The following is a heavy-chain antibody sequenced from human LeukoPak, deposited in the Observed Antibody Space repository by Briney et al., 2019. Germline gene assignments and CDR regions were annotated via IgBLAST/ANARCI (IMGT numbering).Heavy chain of an antibody. CDR2: ISSSSSFI. J-gene: IGHJ6*04. CDR3: AELGITMIGGV. Sequence: GGSLRLSCAASGFTFSTYSMNWVRQSPGKGLEWTSSISSSSSFIYYADSVKGRFTISRDNAKNSLYLQMNSLRAEDTAVYYCAELGITMIGGVWGKGTTVTISS. V-gene: IGHV3-21*01. CDR1: GFTFSTYS. D-gene: IGHD3-10*02.